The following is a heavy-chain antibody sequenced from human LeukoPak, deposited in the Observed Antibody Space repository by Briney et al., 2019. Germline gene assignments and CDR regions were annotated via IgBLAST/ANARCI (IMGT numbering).Heavy chain of an antibody. V-gene: IGHV3-30*18. CDR2: ISYDGSNK. CDR1: GFTFSSYG. CDR3: AKAAAGPQDAFDI. J-gene: IGHJ3*02. Sequence: GGSLRLSCAASGFTFSSYGMHWVRQAPGKGLEWVAVISYDGSNKYYADSVKGRFTISRDNSKNTLYLQMNSLRAEDTAVYYCAKAAAGPQDAFDIWGQGTMVTVSS. D-gene: IGHD6-13*01.